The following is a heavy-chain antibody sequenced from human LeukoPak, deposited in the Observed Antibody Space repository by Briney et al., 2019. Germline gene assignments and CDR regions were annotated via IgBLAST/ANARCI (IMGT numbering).Heavy chain of an antibody. Sequence: SETLSLTCTVSGGSISSGSYYWSWIRQPAGKGLEWIGRIYTSGSTNYNPSLKSRVTISVDTSKNQFSLKLSPVTAADTAVYYCAREVLGYCSSTSCYGWLGGNFDYWGQGTLVTVSS. CDR2: IYTSGST. V-gene: IGHV4-61*02. CDR3: AREVLGYCSSTSCYGWLGGNFDY. J-gene: IGHJ4*02. D-gene: IGHD2-2*01. CDR1: GGSISSGSYY.